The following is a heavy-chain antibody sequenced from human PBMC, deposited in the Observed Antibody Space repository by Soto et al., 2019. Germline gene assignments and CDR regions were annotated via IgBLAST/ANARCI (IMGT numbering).Heavy chain of an antibody. V-gene: IGHV3-30-3*01. CDR1: GFTFSTSA. D-gene: IGHD5-12*01. Sequence: QVQLAESGGGVVQPGRSLRLSCAASGFTFSTSALHWVRQAPGKGLVRVAAVSYDGGNKYYADSVRGRVTISRDNSKNTLYLQMNNLGAEDTAVYFCASPRYSDYDLYQGFAVAGVDYWGQGTLVTVSS. CDR3: ASPRYSDYDLYQGFAVAGVDY. CDR2: VSYDGGNK. J-gene: IGHJ4*02.